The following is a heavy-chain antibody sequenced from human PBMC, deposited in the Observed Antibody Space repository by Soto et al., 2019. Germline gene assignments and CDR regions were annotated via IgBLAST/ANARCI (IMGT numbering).Heavy chain of an antibody. J-gene: IGHJ6*02. D-gene: IGHD3-10*01. CDR3: ACPTGGVPNCYYYCMDV. V-gene: IGHV1-69*13. CDR2: LIPIFGTA. CDR1: GGTFSSYA. Sequence: SVKVSCKASGGTFSSYAISWVRQAPGQGLEWMGGLIPIFGTANYAQKFQGRVTITADESTSTAYMELSSLRSEDRAVYYGACPTGGVPNCYYYCMDVWGQGTTVTVSS.